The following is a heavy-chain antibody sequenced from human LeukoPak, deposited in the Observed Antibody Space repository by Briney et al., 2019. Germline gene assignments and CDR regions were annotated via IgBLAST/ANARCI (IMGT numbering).Heavy chain of an antibody. D-gene: IGHD4-17*01. J-gene: IGHJ3*02. CDR1: GGTFISYA. V-gene: IGHV1-69*13. CDR2: IIPIFGTA. CDR3: ARDPTYGDYARHAFDI. Sequence: SVKVSCKASGGTFISYAISWVRQAPGQGLEWMGGIIPIFGTANYAQKFQGRVTITADESTSTAYMELSSLRSEDTAVYYCARDPTYGDYARHAFDIWGQGTMVTVSS.